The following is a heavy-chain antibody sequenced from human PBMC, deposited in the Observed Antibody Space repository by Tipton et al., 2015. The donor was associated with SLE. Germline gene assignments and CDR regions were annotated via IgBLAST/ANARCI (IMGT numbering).Heavy chain of an antibody. CDR1: EFTFSTYW. D-gene: IGHD3-10*01. CDR3: ARHWRFGELFP. V-gene: IGHV3-7*01. Sequence: SLRLSCAASEFTFSTYWMSWVRQAPGKGLEWVANIKQDGGETYYVDSVKGRFTISRDNAQNSLYLQMNNLRVEDTAMYYCARHWRFGELFPWGQGTLVTVSS. J-gene: IGHJ5*02. CDR2: IKQDGGET.